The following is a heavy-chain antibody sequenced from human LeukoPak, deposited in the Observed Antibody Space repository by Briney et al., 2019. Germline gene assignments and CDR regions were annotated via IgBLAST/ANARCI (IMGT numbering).Heavy chain of an antibody. D-gene: IGHD3-10*01. Sequence: GGSLRLSCAASGFTVSTDNMSWVRQVPGKGLEWVSVVYSGNDGTNYADSVRGRFTITRDDSKNMVYLQMNNLRLEDAAVYYCTKRSRGYYDYWGQGTLVTVSS. J-gene: IGHJ4*02. V-gene: IGHV3-66*02. CDR3: TKRSRGYYDY. CDR1: GFTVSTDN. CDR2: VYSGNDGT.